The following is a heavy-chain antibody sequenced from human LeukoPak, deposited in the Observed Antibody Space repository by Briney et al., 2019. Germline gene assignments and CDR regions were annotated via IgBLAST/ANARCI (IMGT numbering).Heavy chain of an antibody. CDR3: ARVPSWGWPHVDY. CDR1: GGSVSSYY. CDR2: SYYSGTT. J-gene: IGHJ4*02. Sequence: SETLSLTCTVSGGSVSSYYWSWIRQPPGKGLEWIGFSYYSGTTKYNPSLKSRVTISVDTSMNQFSLKMSSVTAADTAVYYCARVPSWGWPHVDYWGRGTLVSVSS. V-gene: IGHV4-59*02. D-gene: IGHD3-16*01.